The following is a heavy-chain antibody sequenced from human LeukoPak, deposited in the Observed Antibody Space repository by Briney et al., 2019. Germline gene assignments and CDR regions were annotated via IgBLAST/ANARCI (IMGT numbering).Heavy chain of an antibody. CDR2: INHSGST. CDR1: GGSFSGYY. D-gene: IGHD6-13*01. V-gene: IGHV4-34*01. Sequence: PSETLSLTCAVYGGSFSGYYWSWIRQPPGKGLEWIGEINHSGSTNYNPSLKSRVTISVDTSKNQFSLKLSSVTAADTAVYYCAKSYTSTWYGLHYYMDVWGKGTTVTVSS. J-gene: IGHJ6*03. CDR3: AKSYTSTWYGLHYYMDV.